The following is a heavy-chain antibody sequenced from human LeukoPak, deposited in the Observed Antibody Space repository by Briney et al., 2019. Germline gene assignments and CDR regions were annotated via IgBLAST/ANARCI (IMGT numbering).Heavy chain of an antibody. J-gene: IGHJ4*02. Sequence: PSETLSLTCTVSGGSISSYYWSWIRQPPGKGLEWIGYIYYSGSTNYNPSLKSRVTISVDTSKNQFSLKLSSVTAADTAVYYCARERESSGWIDYWGQGTLVTVSS. D-gene: IGHD6-19*01. CDR2: IYYSGST. CDR1: GGSISSYY. CDR3: ARERESSGWIDY. V-gene: IGHV4-59*01.